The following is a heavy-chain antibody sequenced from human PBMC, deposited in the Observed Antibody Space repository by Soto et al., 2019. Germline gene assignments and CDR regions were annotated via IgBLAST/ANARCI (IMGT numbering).Heavy chain of an antibody. V-gene: IGHV3-23*01. J-gene: IGHJ4*02. CDR3: AKDIKVGLQPNDFDY. CDR1: GFTFSSYA. D-gene: IGHD3-16*01. Sequence: EVQLLESGGGLVQPGGSLRLSCAASGFTFSSYAMSWVRQAPGKGLEWVSAISGSGGSTYYADSVKGRFTISKDNSKNTRDQQMNGREAGKTADYNCAKDIKVGLQPNDFDYWGQGTLVTVSS. CDR2: ISGSGGST.